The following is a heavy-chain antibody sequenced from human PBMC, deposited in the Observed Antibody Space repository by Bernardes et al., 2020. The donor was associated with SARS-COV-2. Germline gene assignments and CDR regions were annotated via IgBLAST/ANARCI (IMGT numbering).Heavy chain of an antibody. D-gene: IGHD3-10*01. CDR2: ISGSGGST. J-gene: IGHJ4*02. V-gene: IGHV3-23*01. Sequence: GWSLRLSCAASGFTFSSYAMSWVRQAPGKGLEWVSAISGSGGSTYYADSVKGRFTISRDNSKNTLYLQMNSLRAEDTAVYYCAKTPLLWFGELGYYFDYWGQGTLVTVSS. CDR3: AKTPLLWFGELGYYFDY. CDR1: GFTFSSYA.